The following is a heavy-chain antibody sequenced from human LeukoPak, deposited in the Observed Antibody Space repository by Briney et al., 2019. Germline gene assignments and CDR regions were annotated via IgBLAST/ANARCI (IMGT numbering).Heavy chain of an antibody. CDR3: TRGSIAYYYMDV. J-gene: IGHJ6*03. V-gene: IGHV4-59*12. CDR2: IYYSGST. Sequence: PSETLSLTCTVSGGSISSYYWSWIRQPPGEGLEWIGNIYYSGSTNYNPSLKSRVTISVDTPKNQFSLKLSSVTAADTAVYYCTRGSIAYYYMDVWGKGTTVTISS. D-gene: IGHD3-22*01. CDR1: GGSISSYY.